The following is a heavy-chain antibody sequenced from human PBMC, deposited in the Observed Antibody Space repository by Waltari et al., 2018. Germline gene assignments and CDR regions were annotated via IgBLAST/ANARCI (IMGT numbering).Heavy chain of an antibody. CDR3: AREGYGYSDY. J-gene: IGHJ4*02. CDR1: GGSISSYY. V-gene: IGHV4-59*01. D-gene: IGHD5-18*01. CDR2: IYYSGST. Sequence: QVQLQESGPGLVKPSETLSLTCPVSGGSISSYYWSWIRQPPGKGLEWIGYIYYSGSTNYNPSLKSRVTISVDTSKNQFSLKLSSVTAADTAVYYCAREGYGYSDYWGQGTLVTVSS.